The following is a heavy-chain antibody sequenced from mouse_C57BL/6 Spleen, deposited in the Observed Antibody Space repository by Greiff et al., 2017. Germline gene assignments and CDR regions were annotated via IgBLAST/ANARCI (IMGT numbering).Heavy chain of an antibody. D-gene: IGHD2-12*01. CDR1: GYTFTSYW. Sequence: QVQLQQPGAELVRPGTSVKLSCKASGYTFTSYWMHWVKQRPGQGLEWIGVIDPSDSYTNYNQKFKGKATLTVDTSSSTAYMQLSSLTSEDSAVYYCASPIYYTAPDYWGQGTTLTVSS. CDR2: IDPSDSYT. V-gene: IGHV1-59*01. CDR3: ASPIYYTAPDY. J-gene: IGHJ2*01.